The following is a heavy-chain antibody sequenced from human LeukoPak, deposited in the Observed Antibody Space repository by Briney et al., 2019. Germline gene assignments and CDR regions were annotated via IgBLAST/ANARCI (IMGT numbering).Heavy chain of an antibody. D-gene: IGHD4-11*01. CDR3: ARGLHDYSNYVWFDP. CDR2: MNPNSGNT. J-gene: IGHJ5*02. V-gene: IGHV1-8*03. Sequence: GASVKVSCKASGYTFTSYDINWVRPATGQGLEWMGWMNPNSGNTGYVQKFQGRVTITRNTSISTAYMELSSLRSEDTAVYYCARGLHDYSNYVWFDPWGRGTLVTVSS. CDR1: GYTFTSYD.